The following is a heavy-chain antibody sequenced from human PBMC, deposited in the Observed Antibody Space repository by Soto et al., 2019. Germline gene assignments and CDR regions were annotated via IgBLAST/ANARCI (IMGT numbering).Heavy chain of an antibody. CDR2: IKSKTDGGTT. Sequence: GGSLRLSCAASGFTFSNYFMSWVRQAPGKGLEWVGRIKSKTDGGTTDYAAPVKGRFTISRDDSKNTLYLQMNSLKTEDTAVYYCTTDPDSLPGGDYVLDWFDPWGQGTLVTVSS. V-gene: IGHV3-15*01. CDR1: GFTFSNYF. J-gene: IGHJ5*02. D-gene: IGHD4-17*01. CDR3: TTDPDSLPGGDYVLDWFDP.